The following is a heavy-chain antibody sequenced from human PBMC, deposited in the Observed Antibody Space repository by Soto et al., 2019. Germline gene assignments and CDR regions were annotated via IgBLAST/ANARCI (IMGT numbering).Heavy chain of an antibody. CDR2: IKSKIDGGTT. D-gene: IGHD3-10*01. V-gene: IGHV3-15*07. CDR1: GLSFSDAW. CDR3: TTERIIILRGVITRWFDP. J-gene: IGHJ5*02. Sequence: GGSLRLSCAASGLSFSDAWMNWVRQAPGKGLEWVGRIKSKIDGGTTDYTAPLKGRFTISRDDSKNTLYLQMNSLNSEDTAVYYCTTERIIILRGVITRWFDPWGHGTLVTVSS.